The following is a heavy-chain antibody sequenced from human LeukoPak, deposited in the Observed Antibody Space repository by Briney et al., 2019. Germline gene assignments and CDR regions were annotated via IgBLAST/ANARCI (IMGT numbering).Heavy chain of an antibody. D-gene: IGHD6-6*01. CDR2: ISGSDGNT. V-gene: IGHV3-23*01. CDR3: AKRGDTSSPLELDY. CDR1: GFTLRSYA. Sequence: GGSLRLSCAASGFTLRSYAMNWVRQAPGEGLEWVSAISGSDGNTYYADSVKGRFTILRDNSKNTLYLQMNSLRAEDTAVYYCAKRGDTSSPLELDYWGQGTLVTVSS. J-gene: IGHJ4*02.